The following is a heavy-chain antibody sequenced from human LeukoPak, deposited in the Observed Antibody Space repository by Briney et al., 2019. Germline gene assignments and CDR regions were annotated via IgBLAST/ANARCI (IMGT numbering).Heavy chain of an antibody. CDR3: ARGQPEVAATFVYYYYAMDV. D-gene: IGHD2-15*01. V-gene: IGHV4-61*01. J-gene: IGHJ6*02. CDR2: IYYSGST. CDR1: GGSVSSGSYY. Sequence: KPSETLSLTCTVSGGSVSSGSYYWSWIRQPPGKGLEWIGNIYYSGSTNYNPSLKSRATISLDTSKNQFSLKLSSVTAADTAVHYCARGQPEVAATFVYYYYAMDVWGQGTTVTVSS.